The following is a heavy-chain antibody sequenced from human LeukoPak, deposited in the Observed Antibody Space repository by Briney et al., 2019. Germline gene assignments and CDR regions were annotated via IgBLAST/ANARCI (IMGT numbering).Heavy chain of an antibody. CDR3: AKDSVDDGYNLDY. CDR1: GFTFSSYG. CDR2: ISYDGSNK. Sequence: GGSLRLSCAAPGFTFSSYGMHWVRQAPGKGLEWVAVISYDGSNKYYADSVKGRFTISRDNSKNTLYLQMNSLRAEDTAVYYCAKDSVDDGYNLDYWGQGTLVTVSS. D-gene: IGHD5-24*01. V-gene: IGHV3-30*18. J-gene: IGHJ4*02.